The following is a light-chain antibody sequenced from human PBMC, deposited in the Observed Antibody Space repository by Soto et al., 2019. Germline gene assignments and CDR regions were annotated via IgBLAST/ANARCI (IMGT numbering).Light chain of an antibody. Sequence: SSELTQPPSVSVSPGQTASIACSGDKLGDKYASWYQQKPGQSPLLVIYQDTKRPSGIPERFSGSNSGNTATLTISGTQAMDEADYYCQAWDSSTVVFGGGTKVTVL. CDR2: QDT. J-gene: IGLJ2*01. CDR3: QAWDSSTVV. V-gene: IGLV3-1*01. CDR1: KLGDKY.